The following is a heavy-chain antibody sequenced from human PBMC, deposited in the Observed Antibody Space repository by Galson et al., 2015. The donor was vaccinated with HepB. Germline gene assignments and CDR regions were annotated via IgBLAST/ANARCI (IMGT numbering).Heavy chain of an antibody. CDR2: ISYDGSNK. V-gene: IGHV3-30*18. CDR3: AKGIDDFWSGYYPDY. D-gene: IGHD3-3*01. CDR1: GFNFSSYG. Sequence: SLRLPCASSGFNFSSYGMHWVRQAPGKGLVWVAVISYDGSNKYYADSVKGRFTISRDNSKNTLYLQMNSLRAEDTAVYYCAKGIDDFWSGYYPDYWGQGTLVTVSS. J-gene: IGHJ4*02.